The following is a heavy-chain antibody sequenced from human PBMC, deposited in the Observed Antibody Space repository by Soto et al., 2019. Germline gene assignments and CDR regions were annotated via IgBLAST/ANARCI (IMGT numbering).Heavy chain of an antibody. J-gene: IGHJ6*02. D-gene: IGHD3-16*01. CDR2: ISPADSDT. CDR3: ERRVMAQLCCYYGMDV. CDR1: GYTFTTYW. Sequence: PGESRNISCKGSGYTFTTYWLGWVRQMPGKRLEWTGVISPADSDTRYSPSFQGQVTISADTSITTSYLQWSSLKASDTAMYYWERRVMAQLCCYYGMDVWGQGTTVTVSS. V-gene: IGHV5-51*01.